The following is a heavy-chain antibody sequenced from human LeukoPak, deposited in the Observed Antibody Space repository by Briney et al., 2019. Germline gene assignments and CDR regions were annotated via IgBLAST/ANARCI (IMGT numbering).Heavy chain of an antibody. J-gene: IGHJ4*02. Sequence: GGSLRLSCAASGFTFSSYAMSWVRQAPGKGLELVSAISGSGGSTYYADSVKGRFTISRDNSKNTLYLQMNSLRAEDTAVYYCAKDQGDIVVVPAAQGHWGQGTLVTVSS. V-gene: IGHV3-23*01. D-gene: IGHD2-2*01. CDR3: AKDQGDIVVVPAAQGH. CDR1: GFTFSSYA. CDR2: ISGSGGST.